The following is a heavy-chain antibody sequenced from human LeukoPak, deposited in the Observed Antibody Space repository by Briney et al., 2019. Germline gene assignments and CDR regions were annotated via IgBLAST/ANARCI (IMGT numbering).Heavy chain of an antibody. CDR3: ASAVGPQFCYFDY. CDR2: IYYSGST. J-gene: IGHJ4*02. D-gene: IGHD3-3*01. CDR1: GGSISSISYY. V-gene: IGHV4-39*01. Sequence: IPSDTLSLTCTVSGGSISSISYYWGWIRQPPGKGREWIGSIYYSGSTYYNPSLKSRVTISVDTSKNQFSLKLSSVTAADTAVYYCASAVGPQFCYFDYWGQGTLVTVSS.